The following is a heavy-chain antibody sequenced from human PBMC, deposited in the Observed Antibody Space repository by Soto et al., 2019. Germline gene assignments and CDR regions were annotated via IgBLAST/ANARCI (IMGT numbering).Heavy chain of an antibody. CDR1: GFSFSDYF. Sequence: AASVKVSCKASGFSFSDYFMHWVRQSPGEGLEWMGIINPSGDTTNYAQKFQGRVTITRDTSTSTVYMDLSSLRYEDTAVYYCARDNSKNYGNTGASSWFHPWGQGPPMTVPS. J-gene: IGHJ5*02. CDR2: INPSGDTT. CDR3: ARDNSKNYGNTGASSWFHP. D-gene: IGHD4-17*01. V-gene: IGHV1-46*01.